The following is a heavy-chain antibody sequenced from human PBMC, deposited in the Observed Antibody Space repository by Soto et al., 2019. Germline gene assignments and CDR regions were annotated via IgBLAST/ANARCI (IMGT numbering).Heavy chain of an antibody. CDR2: INHSGST. CDR1: GGSFSGYY. CDR3: ARVTQLWLLDD. D-gene: IGHD5-18*01. J-gene: IGHJ4*02. V-gene: IGHV4-34*01. Sequence: SDTLSLTCAVYGGSFSGYYWSWIRQPPGKGLEWIGEINHSGSTNYNPSLKSRVTISVDTSKNQFSLKLSSVTAADTAGYYCARVTQLWLLDDWGKGTLVT.